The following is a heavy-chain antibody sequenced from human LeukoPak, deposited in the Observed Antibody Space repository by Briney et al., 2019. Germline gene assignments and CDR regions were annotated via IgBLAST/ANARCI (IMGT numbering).Heavy chain of an antibody. D-gene: IGHD6-13*01. CDR3: ARVPIIAAGGEFDY. Sequence: SXKVSCKASGGTFNSYAISWVRQAPGQGLEWMGRIIPIFGTANYAQKFQGRVTITTDESTSTAYMELSSLRSEDTAVYYCARVPIIAAGGEFDYWGQGTLVTVSS. J-gene: IGHJ4*02. CDR1: GGTFNSYA. CDR2: IIPIFGTA. V-gene: IGHV1-69*05.